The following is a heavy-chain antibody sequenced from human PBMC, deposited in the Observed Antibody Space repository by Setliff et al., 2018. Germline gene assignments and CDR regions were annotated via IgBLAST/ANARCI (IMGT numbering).Heavy chain of an antibody. CDR2: INPYNGVT. CDR3: AISSLSICSGGSCPNAFDI. Sequence: ASVKVSCKASGYIFTDYYMHWVRQAPGQELGWMGRINPYNGVTNYAQRFQGRVTMTTDTSTSAAYVELRSLRSDDTAVYYCAISSLSICSGGSCPNAFDIWGQGTMVTVSS. V-gene: IGHV1-2*06. D-gene: IGHD2-15*01. J-gene: IGHJ3*02. CDR1: GYIFTDYY.